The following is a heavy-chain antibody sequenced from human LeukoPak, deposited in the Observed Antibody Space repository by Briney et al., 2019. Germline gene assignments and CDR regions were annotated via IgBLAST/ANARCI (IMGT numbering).Heavy chain of an antibody. Sequence: GASLRLSCAASGFTVSSNYMSWVRQHPGKGLELASVIYSGGNTYYAAFVKGRFTISRENSKNKLYLQMNSLRAKATAVYYFAKGGTIYYVYGAEYFLHWGQGTLVTVSS. CDR3: AKGGTIYYVYGAEYFLH. J-gene: IGHJ1*01. CDR2: IYSGGNT. V-gene: IGHV3-66*01. D-gene: IGHD3-10*02. CDR1: GFTVSSNY.